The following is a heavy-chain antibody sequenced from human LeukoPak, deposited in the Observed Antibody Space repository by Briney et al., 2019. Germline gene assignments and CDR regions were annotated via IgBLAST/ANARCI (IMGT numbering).Heavy chain of an antibody. D-gene: IGHD2-15*01. Sequence: SETLSLTCTVYGGSFSGYCWSWIRQPPGKGLEWVGEINHSGSTNYNPSLKGRVTISVDTSKNQFSLKVTSMTAADTAVYYCARRYCSGGSCYSAIDNWGQGTLVTVSS. CDR1: GGSFSGYC. J-gene: IGHJ4*02. V-gene: IGHV4-34*01. CDR2: INHSGST. CDR3: ARRYCSGGSCYSAIDN.